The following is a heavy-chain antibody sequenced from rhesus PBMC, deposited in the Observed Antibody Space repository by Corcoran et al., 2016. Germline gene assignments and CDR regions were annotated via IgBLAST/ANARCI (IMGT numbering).Heavy chain of an antibody. D-gene: IGHD6-25*01. CDR1: GFTFSSYV. CDR3: TAAAGTGYFEF. CDR2: ISESGGTI. V-gene: IGHV3S26*01. J-gene: IGHJ1*01. Sequence: DVQLVESGGGLVKPGGSLRLSCVASGFTFSSYVMHWVRQAPGTGLEWVSVISESGGTIYYADSVKGLFTISRDNAKNSLCLQMTSLRAEDTAVYYCTAAAGTGYFEFWGQGALVTVSS.